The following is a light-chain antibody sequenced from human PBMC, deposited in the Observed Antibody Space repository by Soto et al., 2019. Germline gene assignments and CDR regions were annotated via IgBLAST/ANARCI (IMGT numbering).Light chain of an antibody. CDR1: QSVTSN. J-gene: IGKJ1*01. Sequence: EIVMTQSPATLSVSPGERATLSCRASQSVTSNLAWYQQKPCQAPRLLIYGASTRATGIPARFSGSGSGTEFTLTISSLQSEDFAVYYCQQYKNWPRTFGQGTRWIS. CDR2: GAS. V-gene: IGKV3-15*01. CDR3: QQYKNWPRT.